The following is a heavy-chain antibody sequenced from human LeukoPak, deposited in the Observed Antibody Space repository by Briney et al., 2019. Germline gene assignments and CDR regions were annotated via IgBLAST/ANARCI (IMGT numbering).Heavy chain of an antibody. J-gene: IGHJ5*02. D-gene: IGHD6-19*01. CDR1: DFTFFNFV. CDR2: IRYDGSNN. Sequence: GGSLRLSCVASDFTFFNFVMQWVRQAPAKGLEWLSFIRYDGSNNDHADSVQGRFSISRANSKHTLHLQMNTLRPDDTAVYYCARTAVAGTLRWFDLWGQGTLVMVSS. CDR3: ARTAVAGTLRWFDL. V-gene: IGHV3-30*02.